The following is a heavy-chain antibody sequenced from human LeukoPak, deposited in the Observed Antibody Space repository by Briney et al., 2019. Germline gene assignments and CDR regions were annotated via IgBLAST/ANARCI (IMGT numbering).Heavy chain of an antibody. CDR1: GFSFSDHW. CDR2: IKKDGSEQ. V-gene: IGHV3-7*01. Sequence: GGSLRLSCVASGFSFSDHWMNWFRQAPGKGLERVATIKKDGSEQYYVDSMKGRFTISRDNAKNSVYLQMNSLRAEDTAVYYCARGPRGSSSPYFDYWGQGTLVTVSS. D-gene: IGHD6-6*01. CDR3: ARGPRGSSSPYFDY. J-gene: IGHJ4*02.